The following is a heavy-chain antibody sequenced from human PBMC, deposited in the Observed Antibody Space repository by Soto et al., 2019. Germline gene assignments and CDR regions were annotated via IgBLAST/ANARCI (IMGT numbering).Heavy chain of an antibody. CDR3: VWFGFGDIRYGIDV. D-gene: IGHD3-10*01. CDR2: IYYSGST. Sequence: SETLSLTCTVSGGSISSVGYYWIWIRQHPGKGLEWIGYIYYSGSTYYNPSLKSRVTISVDTSKNQFSLKLSSVTAADTAVYYCVWFGFGDIRYGIDVPGQGSSATVSS. J-gene: IGHJ6*02. CDR1: GGSISSVGYY. V-gene: IGHV4-31*03.